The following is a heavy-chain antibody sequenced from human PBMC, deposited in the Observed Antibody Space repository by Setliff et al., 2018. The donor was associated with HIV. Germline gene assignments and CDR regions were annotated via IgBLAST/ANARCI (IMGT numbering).Heavy chain of an antibody. CDR2: INRDGTEK. Sequence: PGGSLRLSCAASGFTFSNYWMTWVRQAPGKGLEWVAQINRDGTEKYYVDSVKGRFTISRDNAKNSLYLQMNSLRAEDTAVYYCAKDGTRLLAAMDVWGKGTTVTVSS. CDR1: GFTFSNYW. CDR3: AKDGTRLLAAMDV. V-gene: IGHV3-7*01. J-gene: IGHJ6*03.